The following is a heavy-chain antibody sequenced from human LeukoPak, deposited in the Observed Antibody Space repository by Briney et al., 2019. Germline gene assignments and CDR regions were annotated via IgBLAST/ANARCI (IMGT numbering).Heavy chain of an antibody. CDR3: ARQQQLDAFDI. J-gene: IGHJ3*02. CDR1: GGSISSGGYY. D-gene: IGHD6-13*01. V-gene: IGHV4-31*03. CDR2: IYYSGST. Sequence: SQTLSLTCTVSGGSISSGGYYWSWIRQHPGNGLEWIGYIYYSGSTYYNPSLKSRVTISMDTSKNQLSLKLSSVTAADTAVYYCARQQQLDAFDIWGQGTMVTVSS.